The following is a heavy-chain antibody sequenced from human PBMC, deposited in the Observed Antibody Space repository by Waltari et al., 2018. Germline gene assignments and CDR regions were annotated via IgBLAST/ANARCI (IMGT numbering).Heavy chain of an antibody. CDR1: GGSIGSSTNY. D-gene: IGHD1-26*01. Sequence: QLQLQESGPGLVQPSETLSLTCTVSGGSIGSSTNYCGSLRQPPGKGLEWIGSIYYSGNTYYNPSLKSRVTISVDTSKNQFSLRLSSATAADTAVYYCARSGTYRGYFDYWGQGTLVTVSS. CDR3: ARSGTYRGYFDY. CDR2: IYYSGNT. V-gene: IGHV4-39*01. J-gene: IGHJ4*02.